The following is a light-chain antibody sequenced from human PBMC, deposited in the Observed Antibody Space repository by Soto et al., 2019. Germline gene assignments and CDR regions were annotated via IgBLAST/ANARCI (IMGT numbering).Light chain of an antibody. CDR3: QSHDNSLSGFYV. J-gene: IGLJ1*01. CDR1: SSNIGAGYA. CDR2: NNA. V-gene: IGLV1-40*01. Sequence: QSVLTQPPSVSGAPGQRVTISCTGSSSNIGAGYAVHWYQQLPGTGPKLLIYNNAIRPSGVPDRFSGSRSGTPASLAITGLQAEDEADYYCQSHDNSLSGFYVCGTGPKVTVL.